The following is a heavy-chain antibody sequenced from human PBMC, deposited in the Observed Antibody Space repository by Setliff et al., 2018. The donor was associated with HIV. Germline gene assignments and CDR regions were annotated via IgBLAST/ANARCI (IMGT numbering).Heavy chain of an antibody. CDR2: INHSGRT. CDR1: GGSFSDYY. Sequence: PSETLSLTCAVYGGSFSDYYWSWIRQPPGKGLEWIGEINHSGRTIQSPSLGSRVTISIDTSKNQFSLKLTSVTAADTAVYYRARYSPRGYTLTGPYWGQGTLVTVSS. V-gene: IGHV4-34*01. J-gene: IGHJ4*02. D-gene: IGHD6-25*01. CDR3: ARYSPRGYTLTGPY.